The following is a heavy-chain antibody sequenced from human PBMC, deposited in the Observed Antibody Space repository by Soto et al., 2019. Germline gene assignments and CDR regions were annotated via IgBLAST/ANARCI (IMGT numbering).Heavy chain of an antibody. V-gene: IGHV3-7*03. J-gene: IGHJ4*02. CDR1: EVTSCSYW. CDR2: IKQDGGDQ. CDR3: ARDEAIDY. Sequence: CRAAEVTSCSYWMNWVRQAPGKGLEWVANIKQDGGDQYYVDSVKGRFSISRDNAKNSLYLQMNSLRAEDTAVYYCARDEAIDYSGQGTLVSVSS.